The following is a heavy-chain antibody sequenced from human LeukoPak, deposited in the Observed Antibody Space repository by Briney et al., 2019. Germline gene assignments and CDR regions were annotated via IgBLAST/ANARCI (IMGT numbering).Heavy chain of an antibody. J-gene: IGHJ6*03. CDR1: GGSISNYY. D-gene: IGHD3-22*01. V-gene: IGHV4-59*01. Sequence: SETLSLTCTVSGGSISNYYWNRIRQPPGKGLEWIGYIYYTGNTNYNPSLKSRVTISVDTSKNQFSLKLSSVTAADTAVYYCTRGSIAYYYMDVWGKGTTVTISS. CDR2: IYYTGNT. CDR3: TRGSIAYYYMDV.